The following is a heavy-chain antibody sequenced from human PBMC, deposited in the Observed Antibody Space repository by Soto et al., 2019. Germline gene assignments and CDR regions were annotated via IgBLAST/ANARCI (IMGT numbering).Heavy chain of an antibody. V-gene: IGHV4-34*01. Sequence: SETLSLTCAVYGGSFSGYYWSWIRQPPGKGLEWIGEINHSGRTNENPSLKSRVTISVDTSKNQFSLKLRSVTAADTAVYYCARGITMKLAVQGDAPDNYYFDSWGQGSLVTVSS. CDR2: INHSGRT. CDR3: ARGITMKLAVQGDAPDNYYFDS. CDR1: GGSFSGYY. J-gene: IGHJ4*02. D-gene: IGHD3-22*01.